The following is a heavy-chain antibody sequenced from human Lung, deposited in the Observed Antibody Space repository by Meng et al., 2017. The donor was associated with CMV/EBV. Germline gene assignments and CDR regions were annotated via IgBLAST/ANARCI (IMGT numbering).Heavy chain of an antibody. D-gene: IGHD2-2*01. J-gene: IGHJ5*02. CDR1: GYTFTGYY. CDR3: ARGVGYCSSTSCQVWFDP. Sequence: SVKVSXKASGYTFTGYYMHWVRQAPGQGLEWMGWINPNSGGTNYAQKFQGRVTMTRDTSISTAYMELSRLRSDDTAVYYCARGVGYCSSTSCQVWFDPWGQGXLGTVSS. CDR2: INPNSGGT. V-gene: IGHV1-2*02.